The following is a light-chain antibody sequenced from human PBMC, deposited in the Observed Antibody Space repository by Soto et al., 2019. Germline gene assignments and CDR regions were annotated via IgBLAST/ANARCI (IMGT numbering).Light chain of an antibody. CDR2: DAS. V-gene: IGKV1-5*01. J-gene: IGKJ2*01. Sequence: DIQMTQSPSTLSASVGDRVTITCRASQSISSWLAWYQQKPGKAPKLLIYDASSLESGVPSRFSGSGSVTEFTLPISSLQPDDFASYYCQQYNSYSPYTFGQGTKLEIK. CDR1: QSISSW. CDR3: QQYNSYSPYT.